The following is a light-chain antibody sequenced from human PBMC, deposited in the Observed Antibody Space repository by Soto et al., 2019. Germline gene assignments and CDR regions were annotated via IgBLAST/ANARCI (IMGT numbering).Light chain of an antibody. CDR3: SSYTSFSTYV. CDR1: SSDVGGYNY. CDR2: EVS. J-gene: IGLJ1*01. Sequence: QSVLTQPAAVSGSPGQSITTSCTGTSSDVGGYNYVSWYQQHPGKAPKLMIYEVSNRPSGVSNRFSGSKSDNTASLTISGLQAEDEADYYCSSYTSFSTYVFGTGTKVTVL. V-gene: IGLV2-14*01.